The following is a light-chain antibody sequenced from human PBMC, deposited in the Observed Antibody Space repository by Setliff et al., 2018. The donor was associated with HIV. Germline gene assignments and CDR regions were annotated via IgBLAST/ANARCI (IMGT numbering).Light chain of an antibody. CDR2: QAS. V-gene: IGLV2-23*01. Sequence: QSALTQPASVSGSPGQSITISCTGTSSDIGRYNLVSWYQQYPGKAPKLMIYQASKRPSGVSNRFSGSKSGNTAPLTISGLQAEDGADYYCCSNTGSNTYVFGTGTKVTVL. CDR1: SSDIGRYNL. CDR3: CSNTGSNTYV. J-gene: IGLJ1*01.